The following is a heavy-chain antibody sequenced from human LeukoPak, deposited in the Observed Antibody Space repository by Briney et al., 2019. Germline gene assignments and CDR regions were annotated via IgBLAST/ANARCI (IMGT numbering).Heavy chain of an antibody. CDR1: GFTFSSYA. V-gene: IGHV3-23*01. J-gene: IGHJ4*02. D-gene: IGHD2-2*01. CDR3: AKGYCSSTSCYDDY. Sequence: PGGSLRLSCAASGFTFSSYAMSWVRQAPGKGLEWVSAISGSGGSTYYADSVKGRFTISRDNSKNTLYLQMNSLRAEDTVVYYCAKGYCSSTSCYDDYWGQGTLVTVSS. CDR2: ISGSGGST.